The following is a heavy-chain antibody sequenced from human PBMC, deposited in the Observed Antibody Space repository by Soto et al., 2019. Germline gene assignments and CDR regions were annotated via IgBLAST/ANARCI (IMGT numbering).Heavy chain of an antibody. CDR2: INPNSGDT. Sequence: XVKVSCKASGYSLTSYAMHWVRHAPGQGFEWMGWINPNSGDTNYAQKFQGWVTMTRDTSISTGYMELSRLTFEDTAVYYCARGSRIAVAGNPFSDYWGQGTLVTVSS. CDR3: ARGSRIAVAGNPFSDY. J-gene: IGHJ4*02. D-gene: IGHD6-19*01. CDR1: GYSLTSYA. V-gene: IGHV1-2*04.